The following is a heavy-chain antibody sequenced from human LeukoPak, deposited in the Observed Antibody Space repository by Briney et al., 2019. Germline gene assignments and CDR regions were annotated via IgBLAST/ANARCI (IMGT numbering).Heavy chain of an antibody. D-gene: IGHD3-22*01. J-gene: IGHJ4*02. CDR3: ARDLGPDYYDSSGYYSGPLRY. Sequence: PGGSLRLSCAASGFTFSSYSMNWVRQVPGKGLEWVSSISSSSSYIYYADSVKGRFTISRDNAKNSLYLQMNSLRAEDTAVYYCARDLGPDYYDSSGYYSGPLRYWGQGTLVTVSS. CDR2: ISSSSSYI. V-gene: IGHV3-21*01. CDR1: GFTFSSYS.